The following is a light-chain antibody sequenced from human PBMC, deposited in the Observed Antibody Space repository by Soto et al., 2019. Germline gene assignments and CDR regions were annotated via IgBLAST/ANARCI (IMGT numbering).Light chain of an antibody. CDR1: QSVSSN. CDR2: GAS. Sequence: EIVMTQSPATLSVSPGERATLSCRASQSVSSNLAWYQQKPGQAPRLLIYGASTRATGIPARFSGSGSGTEFTLTIRSLQSEDFAVYDCQQYNNWPFPSWTFGQGTKVEIK. CDR3: QQYNNWPFPSWT. J-gene: IGKJ1*01. V-gene: IGKV3-15*01.